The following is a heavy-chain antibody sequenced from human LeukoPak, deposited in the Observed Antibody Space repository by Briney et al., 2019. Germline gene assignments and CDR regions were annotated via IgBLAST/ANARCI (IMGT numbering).Heavy chain of an antibody. J-gene: IGHJ4*02. CDR1: GYTFTGYY. V-gene: IGHV1-2*02. CDR2: INPNSGGT. Sequence: GASVKVSCKASGYTFTGYYMHWVRQAPGQGLEWMGWINPNSGGTNYAQKFQGRVTMTRDTSISTAYMELSSLRSEDTAVYYCATGYYYDSSGYYLGVYWGQGTLVTVSS. D-gene: IGHD3-22*01. CDR3: ATGYYYDSSGYYLGVY.